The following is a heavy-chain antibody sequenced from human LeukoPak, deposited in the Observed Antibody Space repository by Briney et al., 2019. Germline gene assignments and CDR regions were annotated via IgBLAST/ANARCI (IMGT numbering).Heavy chain of an antibody. V-gene: IGHV4-31*03. CDR3: ARVRAYCGGDCYYLDY. Sequence: SETLSLTCTVSGGSISSGGYYWSWIRQHPGKGLEWIGYIYYSGSTYYNPSLKSRVTISVDTSKNQFSLKLSSVTAADTAVYYCARVRAYCGGDCYYLDYWGQGTLVTVSS. J-gene: IGHJ4*02. CDR2: IYYSGST. CDR1: GGSISSGGYY. D-gene: IGHD2-21*01.